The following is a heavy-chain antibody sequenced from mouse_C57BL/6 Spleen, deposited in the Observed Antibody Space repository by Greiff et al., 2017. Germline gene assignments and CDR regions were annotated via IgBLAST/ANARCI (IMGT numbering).Heavy chain of an antibody. CDR3: ARSVDSSGVDY. D-gene: IGHD3-2*02. Sequence: VQLQHPGPELVKPGASVKISCKASGYTFTDYYMNWVKQSHGKSLEWIGGINPNNGGTSYNQKFKGKATLTVDKSSSTAYMELRSLTSEDSAVYYCARSVDSSGVDYWGQGTTLTVSS. CDR1: GYTFTDYY. V-gene: IGHV1-26*01. CDR2: INPNNGGT. J-gene: IGHJ2*01.